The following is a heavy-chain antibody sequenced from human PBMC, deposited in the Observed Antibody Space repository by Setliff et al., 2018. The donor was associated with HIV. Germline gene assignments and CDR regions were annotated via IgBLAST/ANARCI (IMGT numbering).Heavy chain of an antibody. Sequence: SETLSLTCTVSGYSISSGYYWGWIRQPPGKGLEWIGSIYHSGSTYYNPSLKSRVTISVDTTKSQISLKLISVTAADTAVYYCARESLRRVSRYFLNWFDPWGQGTLVTVSS. D-gene: IGHD3-9*01. CDR3: ARESLRRVSRYFLNWFDP. V-gene: IGHV4-38-2*02. CDR1: GYSISSGYY. CDR2: IYHSGST. J-gene: IGHJ5*02.